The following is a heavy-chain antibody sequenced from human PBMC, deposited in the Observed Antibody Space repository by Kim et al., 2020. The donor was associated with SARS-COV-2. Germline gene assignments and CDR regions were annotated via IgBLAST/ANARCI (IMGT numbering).Heavy chain of an antibody. V-gene: IGHV3-30*18. CDR1: GFTFSTYG. D-gene: IGHD3-10*01. J-gene: IGHJ4*02. Sequence: GGSLRLSCAASGFTFSTYGMHWVRQAPGKGLEWVAVISYEGTNKYHADSVQGRFTISRDNSKNTLYLQMNSRRVEDTAVYYCAKDGLHYYGSGRSDYFDYWGQGTLVTVSS. CDR3: AKDGLHYYGSGRSDYFDY. CDR2: ISYEGTNK.